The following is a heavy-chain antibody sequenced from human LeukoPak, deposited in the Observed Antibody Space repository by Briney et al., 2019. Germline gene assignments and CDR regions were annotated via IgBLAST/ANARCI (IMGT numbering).Heavy chain of an antibody. Sequence: ASVKVSCKASGYTFTSYGISWVRQAPGQRLEWMGWINAGNGNTKYSQKFQGRVTITRDTSASTAYMELSSLRSEDTAVYYCARDRDGSYLDYWGQGTLVTVSS. CDR2: INAGNGNT. D-gene: IGHD5-24*01. CDR1: GYTFTSYG. V-gene: IGHV1-3*01. CDR3: ARDRDGSYLDY. J-gene: IGHJ4*02.